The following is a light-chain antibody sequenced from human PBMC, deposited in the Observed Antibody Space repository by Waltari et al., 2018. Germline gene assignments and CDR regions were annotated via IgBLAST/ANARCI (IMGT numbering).Light chain of an antibody. CDR1: ETILFNSNNKNY. J-gene: IGKJ1*01. V-gene: IGKV4-1*01. CDR2: WAS. CDR3: QQYYTVSRT. Sequence: DIVMTQSPDSLAVPLGERATIHGKSSETILFNSNNKNYLAWYQQKAGQPPKLLVYWASTRESGVPDRFSGSGSGTDFTLTISSLQAEDVAVYYCQQYYTVSRTFGQGTRVEIK.